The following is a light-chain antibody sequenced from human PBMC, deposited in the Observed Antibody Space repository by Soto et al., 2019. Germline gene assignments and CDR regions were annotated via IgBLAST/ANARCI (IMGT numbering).Light chain of an antibody. J-gene: IGLJ2*01. CDR1: SSDLGDSKY. Sequence: QSALTQPASVSGSPGQSITISCTGTSSDLGDSKYVSWYQQHPGKAPKLMIYDVSNRPSGVSNRFSGSKSGNTASLTITGVQAEDESDYYGSSYTSTNTLRFGGGTKLTVL. CDR3: SSYTSTNTLR. V-gene: IGLV2-14*01. CDR2: DVS.